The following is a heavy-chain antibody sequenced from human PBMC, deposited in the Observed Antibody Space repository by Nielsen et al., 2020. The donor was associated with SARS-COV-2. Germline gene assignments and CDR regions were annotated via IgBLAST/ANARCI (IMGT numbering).Heavy chain of an antibody. Sequence: GESLKISCAASGFTFSSYGMHWVRQAPGKGLEWVAIISYDGTSRYNEHSAKGRFTISRDNSRHTLFLQMNTLTVQDTAVYYCARETEDSASSWFEFWGQGVLVTVSS. CDR1: GFTFSSYG. CDR3: ARETEDSASSWFEF. J-gene: IGHJ5*01. D-gene: IGHD6-13*01. CDR2: ISYDGTSR. V-gene: IGHV3-30*03.